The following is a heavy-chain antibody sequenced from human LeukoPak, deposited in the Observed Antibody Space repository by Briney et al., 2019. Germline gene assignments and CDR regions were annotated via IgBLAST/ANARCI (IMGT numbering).Heavy chain of an antibody. CDR2: IRYDGSNK. D-gene: IGHD3-22*01. CDR3: AKGGTMKLQHYFDY. J-gene: IGHJ4*02. CDR1: GFTFSSYG. Sequence: GGSLRLSCAASGFTFSSYGMHWVRQAPGKGLEWVAFIRYDGSNKYYVGSVKGRFTISRDNSKNTLYLQMNSLRPEDTAVYYCAKGGTMKLQHYFDYWGQGTLVTVSS. V-gene: IGHV3-30*02.